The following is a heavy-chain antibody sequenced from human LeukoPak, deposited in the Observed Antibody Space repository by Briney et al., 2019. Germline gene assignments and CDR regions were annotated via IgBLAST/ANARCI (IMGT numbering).Heavy chain of an antibody. CDR1: GGSISSSSYY. CDR3: ARGTGEQQLVGTPFDY. CDR2: IYYSGST. D-gene: IGHD6-13*01. J-gene: IGHJ4*02. Sequence: SETLSLTCTVSGGSISSSSYYWGWIRQPPGKGLEWIGSIYYSGSTYYNPSLKSRVTISVDTSKNQFSLKLNSVTAADTAVYYCARGTGEQQLVGTPFDYWGQGTLVTVSS. V-gene: IGHV4-39*07.